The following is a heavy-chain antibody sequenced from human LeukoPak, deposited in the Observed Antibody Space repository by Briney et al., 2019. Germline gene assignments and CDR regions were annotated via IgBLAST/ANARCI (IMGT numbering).Heavy chain of an antibody. J-gene: IGHJ4*02. D-gene: IGHD6-6*01. CDR1: GFTFSNCG. Sequence: GSLRLSCAASGFTFSNCGMHWVRRAPGKGLEWVAFIRYDASKKYYADSVKGRFTISRDNSERTVYLQINSLRIEDTAVYYCAKDWSSSSLPDYWGQGTRVTVSS. CDR3: AKDWSSSSLPDY. V-gene: IGHV3-30*02. CDR2: IRYDASKK.